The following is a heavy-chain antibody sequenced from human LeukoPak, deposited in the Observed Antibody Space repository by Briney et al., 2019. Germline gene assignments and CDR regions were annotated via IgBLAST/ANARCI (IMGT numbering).Heavy chain of an antibody. J-gene: IGHJ6*03. CDR2: IYTDGSP. CDR3: ARSSTTDVNHYYYYYMDV. Sequence: PSQTLSLACTVSGGSISSGSFYWNWIRQPAGKGLEWIGRIYTDGSPNYNPSLKSRVTISVDTSKNQFSLKLSSVTAADTAVYYCARSSTTDVNHYYYYYMDVWGKGTTVTVSS. V-gene: IGHV4-61*02. D-gene: IGHD2-2*01. CDR1: GGSISSGSFY.